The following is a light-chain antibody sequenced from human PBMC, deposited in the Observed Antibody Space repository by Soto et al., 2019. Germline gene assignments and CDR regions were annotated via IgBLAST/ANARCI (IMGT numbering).Light chain of an antibody. J-gene: IGKJ4*01. CDR2: EAS. V-gene: IGKV1-5*03. Sequence: DIQMTQSPSTLSASVGDRVTITCLASQRMSSWLAWYQKKPGKAPKLLIYEASSLESGVPSRFSGSGSGTEFTLTISSLQPDDLATYYCQQYNSYPLTFGGGTQVEIK. CDR3: QQYNSYPLT. CDR1: QRMSSW.